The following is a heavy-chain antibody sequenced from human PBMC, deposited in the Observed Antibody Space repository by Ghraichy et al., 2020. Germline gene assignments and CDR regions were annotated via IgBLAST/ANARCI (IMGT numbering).Heavy chain of an antibody. J-gene: IGHJ3*02. CDR3: ARVGEYYDILTGYSLDAFDI. CDR2: IYYSGST. CDR1: GGSISSYY. V-gene: IGHV4-59*01. D-gene: IGHD3-9*01. Sequence: SETLSLTCTVSGGSISSYYWSWIRQPPGKGLEWIGYIYYSGSTNYNPSLKSRVTISVDTSKNQFSLQLSSVTAADTAVYYCARVGEYYDILTGYSLDAFDIWGQGTMVTVSS.